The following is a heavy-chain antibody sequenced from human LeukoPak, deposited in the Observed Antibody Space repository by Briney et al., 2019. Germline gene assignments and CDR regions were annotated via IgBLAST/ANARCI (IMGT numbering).Heavy chain of an antibody. Sequence: GGSLRLSCAASGFTFSSYAMSWVRQAPGKGLEWVSAISGSGGSTYYADSVKGRFTISRDNSKNTLYLQMNSLRAEDTAVYYCAKTHSSGWYKGAFDYWGQGTLVTVSS. J-gene: IGHJ4*02. D-gene: IGHD6-19*01. CDR1: GFTFSSYA. CDR2: ISGSGGST. V-gene: IGHV3-23*01. CDR3: AKTHSSGWYKGAFDY.